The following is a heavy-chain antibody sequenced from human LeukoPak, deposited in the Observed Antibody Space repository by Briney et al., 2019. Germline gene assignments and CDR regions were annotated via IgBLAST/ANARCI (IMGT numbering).Heavy chain of an antibody. Sequence: GGSLRLSCAASGFTFSSYSMNWVRQAPGKGLEWVSSISSSSSYIYYADSVKGRFTISRDNAKNSLFLQMNSLRAEDTAVYYCARDGDYNFWIGNYDYWGQGALVTVSS. V-gene: IGHV3-21*01. J-gene: IGHJ4*02. CDR1: GFTFSSYS. CDR2: ISSSSSYI. CDR3: ARDGDYNFWIGNYDY. D-gene: IGHD3-3*01.